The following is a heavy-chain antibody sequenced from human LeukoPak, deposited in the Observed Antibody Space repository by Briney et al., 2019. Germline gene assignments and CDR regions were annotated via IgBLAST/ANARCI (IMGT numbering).Heavy chain of an antibody. V-gene: IGHV3-23*01. J-gene: IGHJ4*02. CDR2: ISGSGGST. D-gene: IGHD3-22*01. CDR3: AKDRGDSSGPTGY. Sequence: PGGSLRLSCEASGFTLNTYWMSWVRQAPGKGLEWVSAISGSGGSTYYADSVKGRFTISRDNSKNTLYLQMNSLRAEDTAVYYCAKDRGDSSGPTGYWGQGTMVTVSS. CDR1: GFTLNTYW.